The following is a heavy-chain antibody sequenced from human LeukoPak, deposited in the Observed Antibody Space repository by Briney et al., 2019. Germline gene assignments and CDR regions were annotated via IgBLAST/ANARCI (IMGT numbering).Heavy chain of an antibody. CDR3: ARAQNYGGSYAFDY. CDR2: IYTSGST. J-gene: IGHJ4*02. CDR1: GGSISSGSYY. V-gene: IGHV4-61*02. D-gene: IGHD1-26*01. Sequence: SQTLSLTCIVSGGSISSGSYYWSWLRQPAGKGLEWIGRIYTSGSTNYSPSLKSRFTMSVDQSKHQFSLKLSSMTAADTAVYYCARAQNYGGSYAFDYWGQGTLVTVSS.